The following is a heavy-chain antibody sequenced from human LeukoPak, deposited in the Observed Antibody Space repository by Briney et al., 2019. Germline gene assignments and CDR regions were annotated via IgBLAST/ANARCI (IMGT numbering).Heavy chain of an antibody. D-gene: IGHD3-10*01. V-gene: IGHV3-74*03. CDR3: ARDITMVRGVIGSWFDP. J-gene: IGHJ5*02. CDR2: ISPDGSTT. Sequence: PGGSLRLSCAASGFTFSRYWMHWVRQAPGKGLMWVSRISPDGSTTLYADSVKGRFTISRDNAKNSLYLQMNSLRAEDTAVYYCARDITMVRGVIGSWFDPWGQGTLVTVSS. CDR1: GFTFSRYW.